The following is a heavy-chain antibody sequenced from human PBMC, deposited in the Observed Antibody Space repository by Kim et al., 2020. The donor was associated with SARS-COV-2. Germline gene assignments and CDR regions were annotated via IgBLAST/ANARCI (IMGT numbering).Heavy chain of an antibody. V-gene: IGHV3-21*01. Sequence: GDSGKGRFTISRDNAKNSLYLQMNSLRAEDTAVYYCAREDAARLGYSDYWGPGTLVTVSS. CDR3: AREDAARLGYSDY. D-gene: IGHD6-13*01. J-gene: IGHJ4*02.